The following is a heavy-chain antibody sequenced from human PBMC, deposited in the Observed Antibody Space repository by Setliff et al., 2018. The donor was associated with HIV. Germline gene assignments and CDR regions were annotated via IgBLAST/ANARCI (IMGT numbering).Heavy chain of an antibody. D-gene: IGHD6-19*01. Sequence: LSLTCAVSGYSISSGYFWAWIRQPPGKGLEWIGSMFHSGSTYYNPSLRSRVTLSLDRSDNHFSLNLSSVTAADTAVYYCARETDSSGWFFDYWGQGTLVTVSS. J-gene: IGHJ4*02. CDR3: ARETDSSGWFFDY. V-gene: IGHV4-38-2*02. CDR1: GYSISSGYF. CDR2: MFHSGST.